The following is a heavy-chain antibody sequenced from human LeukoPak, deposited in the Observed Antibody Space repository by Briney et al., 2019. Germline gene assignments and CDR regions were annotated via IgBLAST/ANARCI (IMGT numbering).Heavy chain of an antibody. V-gene: IGHV1-2*02. J-gene: IGHJ5*02. D-gene: IGHD3-10*01. CDR2: INPNSGGT. CDR3: ARDGGYYGSGSPASPTNWFDP. Sequence: ASVKVSCKASGYTFTGYYMHWVRQAPGQELEWMGWINPNSGGTNYAQKFQGRVTMIRDTSISTAYMELSRLRSDDTAVYYCARDGGYYGSGSPASPTNWFDPWGQGTLVTVSS. CDR1: GYTFTGYY.